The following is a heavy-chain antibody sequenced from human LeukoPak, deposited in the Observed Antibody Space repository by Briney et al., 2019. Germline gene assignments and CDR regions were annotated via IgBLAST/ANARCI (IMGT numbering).Heavy chain of an antibody. D-gene: IGHD6-19*01. CDR1: GGSISRYY. Sequence: SETLSLTCTVSGGSISRYYWSWIRQPPGKGLEWIGYIYHTGSTNYNPSLKSRVTISVDTSKNQFSLKLSSVTAADTAVYYCASISSGGGDAFDIWGQGTMVTVSS. CDR3: ASISSGGGDAFDI. J-gene: IGHJ3*02. V-gene: IGHV4-59*01. CDR2: IYHTGST.